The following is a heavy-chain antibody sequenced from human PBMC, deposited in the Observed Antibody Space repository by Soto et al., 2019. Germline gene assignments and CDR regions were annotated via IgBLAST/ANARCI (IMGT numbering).Heavy chain of an antibody. V-gene: IGHV4-31*03. CDR1: GGSISSGDYY. J-gene: IGHJ4*02. Sequence: QVQLQESGPGLVKPSQTLSLTCSVSGGSISSGDYYWSWVRQHPGKGLEWIGYIFYSGSTYYNPSLKSRVTISVDTSKHQFSLKLSSVTAADTAEYYCARGGSGDIVVVAAIDYWGQGTLVTVSS. CDR2: IFYSGST. D-gene: IGHD2-15*01. CDR3: ARGGSGDIVVVAAIDY.